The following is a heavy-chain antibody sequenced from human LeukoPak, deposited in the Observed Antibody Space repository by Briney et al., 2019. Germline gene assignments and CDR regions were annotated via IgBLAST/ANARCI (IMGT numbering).Heavy chain of an antibody. CDR1: GGSISSGSYY. D-gene: IGHD3-3*01. CDR3: ARVGLEWWRPQILPRGRYFDL. Sequence: SETLSLTCTVSGGSISSGSYYWSWIRQPAGKGLEWIGRIYTSGSTNYNPSLKSRVTISVDTSKNQFSLKLSSVTAADTAVYYCARVGLEWWRPQILPRGRYFDLWGRGTLVTVSS. CDR2: IYTSGST. J-gene: IGHJ2*01. V-gene: IGHV4-61*02.